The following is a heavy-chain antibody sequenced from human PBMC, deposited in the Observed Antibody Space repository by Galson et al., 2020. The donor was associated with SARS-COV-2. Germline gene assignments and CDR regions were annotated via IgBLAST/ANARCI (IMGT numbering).Heavy chain of an antibody. V-gene: IGHV3-30*18. CDR1: GFTFSSYG. CDR3: AKDGGMSGSYLDY. J-gene: IGHJ4*02. Sequence: GGSLRLSCAASGFTFSSYGMHWVRQAPGKGLEWVAVISYDGSNKYYADSVKGRFTISRDNSKNTLYLQMNSLRAEDTAVYYCAKDGGMSGSYLDYWGQGTLVTVSS. D-gene: IGHD1-26*01. CDR2: ISYDGSNK.